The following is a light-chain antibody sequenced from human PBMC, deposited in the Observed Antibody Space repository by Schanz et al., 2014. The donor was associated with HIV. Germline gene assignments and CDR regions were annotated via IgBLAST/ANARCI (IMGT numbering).Light chain of an antibody. CDR2: DNY. Sequence: QSVLTQPPSVSAAPGQKVTISCSGSSSNIGNNYVSWYQQFPGTAPKLLIYDNYQRPSEIPDRFSGSKTGTSATLAITGLQTGDEADYYCGTWDSSLSARVFGGGTKLTVL. CDR1: SSNIGNNY. V-gene: IGLV1-51*01. J-gene: IGLJ3*02. CDR3: GTWDSSLSARV.